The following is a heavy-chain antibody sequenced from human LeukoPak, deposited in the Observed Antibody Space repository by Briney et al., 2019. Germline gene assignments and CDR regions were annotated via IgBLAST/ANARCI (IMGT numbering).Heavy chain of an antibody. CDR1: GYSFTTYW. CDR3: ARALVGAATLSY. CDR2: IYPGDSDT. V-gene: IGHV5-51*01. D-gene: IGHD1-26*01. J-gene: IGHJ4*02. Sequence: PGESLKISCKGSGYSFTTYWIAWVRQMPGKGLEWMGVIYPGDSDTRYSPSFQGQVTLSADNSISTAYLQWSRLKASDTAIYYCARALVGAATLSYWGQGTLVTVSS.